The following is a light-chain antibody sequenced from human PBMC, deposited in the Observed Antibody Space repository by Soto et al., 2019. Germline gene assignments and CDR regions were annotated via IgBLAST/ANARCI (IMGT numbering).Light chain of an antibody. J-gene: IGKJ1*01. CDR1: QSMSSY. V-gene: IGKV1-39*01. Sequence: DIQMTQSPSSLSASVGDRVTITCRASQSMSSYLNWYQQKPGKAPKLLIYAASSLESGVPSRFSGSGSGTDFTLTISSLQPEDFATYYCQQSYSMPRTFGQGTKVDIK. CDR3: QQSYSMPRT. CDR2: AAS.